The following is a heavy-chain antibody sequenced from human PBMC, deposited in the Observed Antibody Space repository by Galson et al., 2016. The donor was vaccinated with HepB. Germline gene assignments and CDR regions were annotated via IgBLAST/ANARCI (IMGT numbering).Heavy chain of an antibody. Sequence: SLRLSCAASGFTLSSYGIHWVRQAPGKGLEWVAVIWYDGSDKYYADSVKGRFTISRDTSKNKMYLQMNSLRAGDTAVYYCARDRSYYGDYYGMDVWGQGTTVTVSS. CDR1: GFTLSSYG. CDR2: IWYDGSDK. V-gene: IGHV3-33*01. CDR3: ARDRSYYGDYYGMDV. D-gene: IGHD4-17*01. J-gene: IGHJ6*02.